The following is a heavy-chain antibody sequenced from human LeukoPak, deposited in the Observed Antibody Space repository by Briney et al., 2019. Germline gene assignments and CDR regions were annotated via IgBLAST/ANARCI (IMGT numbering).Heavy chain of an antibody. CDR1: GCSISTYD. Sequence: PAETLSLTCSVSGCSISTYDWSWIRQPAGKGLEWIGRIKNSGDTNYNPSLESRVTLSLDTFKNQFSLEPTSVPAAAAPVYYCARVPHTKDIDSWGQGTLVTVSS. V-gene: IGHV4-4*07. J-gene: IGHJ4*02. CDR2: IKNSGDT. D-gene: IGHD2-8*01. CDR3: ARVPHTKDIDS.